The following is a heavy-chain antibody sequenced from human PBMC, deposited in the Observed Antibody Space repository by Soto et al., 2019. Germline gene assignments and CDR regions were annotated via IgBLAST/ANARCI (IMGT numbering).Heavy chain of an antibody. CDR2: INAGNGNT. CDR1: GFSFTSYA. V-gene: IGHV1-3*01. J-gene: IGHJ4*02. D-gene: IGHD3-9*01. CDR3: SYNILWPHGDFDY. Sequence: ASVKVSCKASGFSFTSYALHWVRQAPGQRLEWMGWINAGNGNTKYSQNFQGRVTFTRDTSANVAYMNLSSLISADTAIYYCSYNILWPHGDFDYWGQGTLVTVSS.